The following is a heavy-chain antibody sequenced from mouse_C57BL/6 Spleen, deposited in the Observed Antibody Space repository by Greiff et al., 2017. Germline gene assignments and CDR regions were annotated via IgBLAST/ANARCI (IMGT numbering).Heavy chain of an antibody. CDR1: GYTFTSYW. Sequence: VQLQQPGAELVMPGASVKLSCKASGYTFTSYWMHWVKQRPGQGLEWIGEIDPSDSYTNYNQKFKGKSTLTVDKSSSTAYMQLSSLTSEDSAVYYCARSSGSSYDLDYWGQGTTLTVSS. D-gene: IGHD1-1*01. V-gene: IGHV1-69*01. J-gene: IGHJ2*01. CDR3: ARSSGSSYDLDY. CDR2: IDPSDSYT.